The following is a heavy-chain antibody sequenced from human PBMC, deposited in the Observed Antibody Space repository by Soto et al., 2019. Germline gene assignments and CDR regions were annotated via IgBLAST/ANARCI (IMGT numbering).Heavy chain of an antibody. CDR2: ISSGGGSP. CDR1: GFTFSDYA. D-gene: IGHD1-26*01. J-gene: IGHJ4*02. Sequence: GSLRLACAPSGFTFSDYAMSWVRQAPGKGLEWVSSISSGGGSPYYADSVKGRFTISRNNSKNTLFLQMNSLRAEDTAVYYCAKGDGRIVPRHFDYWGQGTLVTVYS. CDR3: AKGDGRIVPRHFDY. V-gene: IGHV3-23*01.